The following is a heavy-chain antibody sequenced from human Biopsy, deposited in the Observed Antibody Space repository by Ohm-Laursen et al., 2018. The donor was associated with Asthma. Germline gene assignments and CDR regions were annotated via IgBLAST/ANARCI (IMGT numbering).Heavy chain of an antibody. D-gene: IGHD3-3*02. Sequence: SLRLSCAASGFTFGDYCMSWVRQVPGKGLEWVPNIKHDGTEKNHVDSLKGRFTISRDNAKNSLYLQMNSLRAEDTAVYYCARTFHFWSPYHAEHYQLWGQGTLVTVPS. V-gene: IGHV3-7*01. CDR2: IKHDGTEK. CDR1: GFTFGDYC. CDR3: ARTFHFWSPYHAEHYQL. J-gene: IGHJ1*01.